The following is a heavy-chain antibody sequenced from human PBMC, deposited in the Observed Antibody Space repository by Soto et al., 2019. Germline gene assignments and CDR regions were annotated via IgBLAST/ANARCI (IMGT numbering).Heavy chain of an antibody. CDR1: GASISSGGYY. D-gene: IGHD6-6*01. J-gene: IGHJ3*02. CDR2: IYYSGST. V-gene: IGHV4-31*03. CDR3: ARDSTIAARGFDI. Sequence: SETLSLTCTVSGASISSGGYYWSWIRQHPGKGLEFIGYIYYSGSTYYNPSFKSRVTISIDTSKNQFSLKLSSVTAADTAVYYCARDSTIAARGFDIWGRGTMVTVSS.